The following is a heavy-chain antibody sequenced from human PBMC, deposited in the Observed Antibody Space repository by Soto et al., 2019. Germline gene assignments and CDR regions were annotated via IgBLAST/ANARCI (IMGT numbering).Heavy chain of an antibody. Sequence: QLVQSGAEVKKPGASVKVSCKASGYTFTSYGISWVRQAPGQGLEWMGWINSYNGNTNYAQKFQGRVTMTTDTPTSTAYLELGSLRSDDTAVYYCARIITGRGGEGDYWGQGTLVTVSS. CDR3: ARIITGRGGEGDY. J-gene: IGHJ4*02. V-gene: IGHV1-18*01. CDR1: GYTFTSYG. D-gene: IGHD3-10*01. CDR2: INSYNGNT.